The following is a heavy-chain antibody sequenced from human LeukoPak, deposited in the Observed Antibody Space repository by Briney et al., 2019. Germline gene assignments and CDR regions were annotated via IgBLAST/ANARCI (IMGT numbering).Heavy chain of an antibody. CDR3: AKAGSGYSSGSSCISEHFDL. V-gene: IGHV3-9*01. J-gene: IGHJ2*01. CDR1: GFTFDDYA. CDR2: ISWNSASI. D-gene: IGHD2-15*01. Sequence: SGGSLRLSCAASGFTFDDYAMHSARQAPGKGLEWVSGISWNSASIGYADSVKGRFTISRDNAKNSLYLQMNSLRAEDTALYYCAKAGSGYSSGSSCISEHFDLWGRGTLVTVSS.